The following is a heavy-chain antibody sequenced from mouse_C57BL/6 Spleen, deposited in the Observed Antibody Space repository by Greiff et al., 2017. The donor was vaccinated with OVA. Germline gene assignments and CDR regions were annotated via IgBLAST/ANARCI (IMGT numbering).Heavy chain of an antibody. J-gene: IGHJ3*01. CDR1: GYSITSGYY. CDR2: ISYDGSN. CDR3: ARDGDSSGWAD. V-gene: IGHV3-6*01. Sequence: EVKLQESGPGLVKPSQSLSLTCSVTGYSITSGYYWNWIRQFPGNKLEWMGYISYDGSNNYNPSLKNRISITRDTSKNQFFLKLNSVTTEDTATYYCARDGDSSGWADWGQGTLVTVSA. D-gene: IGHD3-2*02.